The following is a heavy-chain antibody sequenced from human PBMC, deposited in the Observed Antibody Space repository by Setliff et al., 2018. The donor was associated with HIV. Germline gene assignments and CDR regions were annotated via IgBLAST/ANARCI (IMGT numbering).Heavy chain of an antibody. CDR1: GGSISSSSYY. V-gene: IGHV4-39*01. J-gene: IGHJ4*02. Sequence: ASETLSLTCTVSGGSISSSSYYWGWIRQPPGKGLEWIGSIYYSGSTYYNPSLKSRVTISVDTSKNQFSLKLSSVTAADTAVYYCARIGGYAKTYFDYWGQGTLVTVSS. CDR3: ARIGGYAKTYFDY. CDR2: IYYSGST. D-gene: IGHD5-12*01.